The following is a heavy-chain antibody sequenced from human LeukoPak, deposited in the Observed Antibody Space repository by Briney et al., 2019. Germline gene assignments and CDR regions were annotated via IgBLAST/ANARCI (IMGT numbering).Heavy chain of an antibody. CDR1: GFTFSSYA. CDR2: ISSSSSYI. CDR3: ARDPVEYDFWSGYFVNWFDP. J-gene: IGHJ5*02. D-gene: IGHD3-3*01. Sequence: GGSLRLSCAASGFTFSSYAMSWVRQAPGKGLEWVSSISSSSSYIYYAGSVKGRFTISRDNAKNSLYLQMNSLRAEDTAVYYCARDPVEYDFWSGYFVNWFDPWGQGTLVTVSS. V-gene: IGHV3-21*01.